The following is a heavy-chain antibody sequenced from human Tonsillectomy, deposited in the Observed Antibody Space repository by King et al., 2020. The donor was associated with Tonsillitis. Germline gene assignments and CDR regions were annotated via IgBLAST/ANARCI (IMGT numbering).Heavy chain of an antibody. D-gene: IGHD4-23*01. CDR2: ISCSGSST. CDR1: GFTFSSYA. CDR3: AKDGLGWFQAHY. J-gene: IGHJ4*02. Sequence: VQLVESGGGLVQPGGSLRLTCAASGFTFSSYAMSWVRQAPGRGLEWVSAISCSGSSTYHADSVKGRVTISRDNSKNTLYLQMNSLRAEDTAVYYCAKDGLGWFQAHYWGQGTLVTVSS. V-gene: IGHV3-23*04.